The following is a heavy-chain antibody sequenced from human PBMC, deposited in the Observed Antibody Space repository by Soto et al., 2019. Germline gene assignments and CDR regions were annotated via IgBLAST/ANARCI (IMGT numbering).Heavy chain of an antibody. CDR2: IYWDDVQ. D-gene: IGHD2-21*01. Sequence: QITLKESGPTLVKPTQTLTLTCTFSGFSLSTSGVGVGWIRQPPGKALEWLALIYWDDVQRYSPSLKSRLSIPKDTSKNPVVLTLTNMDPVDTAPYYCAHRRIVGTSNWFDPWGQGTLVTVSS. J-gene: IGHJ5*02. CDR3: AHRRIVGTSNWFDP. V-gene: IGHV2-5*02. CDR1: GFSLSTSGVG.